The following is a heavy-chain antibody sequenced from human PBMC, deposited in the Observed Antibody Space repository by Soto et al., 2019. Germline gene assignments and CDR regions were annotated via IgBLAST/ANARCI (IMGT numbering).Heavy chain of an antibody. CDR3: ATVPHAYGTNWIDS. Sequence: SETLSLTCTVSGVSISSRNYYWSWIRQPPWKGLEWLGYIYYTWTTHYNPSVKSRVTISLDTSKDHFSLNLSSVTAADTAIYYCATVPHAYGTNWIDSWGQGTLVTVSS. CDR1: GVSISSRNYY. V-gene: IGHV4-30-4*01. CDR2: IYYTWTT. D-gene: IGHD1-7*01. J-gene: IGHJ5*01.